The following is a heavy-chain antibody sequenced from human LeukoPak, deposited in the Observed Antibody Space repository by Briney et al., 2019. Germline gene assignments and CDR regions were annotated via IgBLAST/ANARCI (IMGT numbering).Heavy chain of an antibody. CDR3: ATSRGTYDLWSAAYYYMDV. Sequence: SETLSLTCTVSGGSISSHYWSWIRQPPGKGLEWIGYIYYSGSTNYNPSLKSRVTISVDTSKNQFSLKLSSVTAADTAVYYCATSRGTYDLWSAAYYYMDVWGKGTTVTVSS. V-gene: IGHV4-59*11. CDR2: IYYSGST. CDR1: GGSISSHY. D-gene: IGHD3-3*01. J-gene: IGHJ6*03.